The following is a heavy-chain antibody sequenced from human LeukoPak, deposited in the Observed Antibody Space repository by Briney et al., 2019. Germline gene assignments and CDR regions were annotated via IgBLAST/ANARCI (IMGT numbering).Heavy chain of an antibody. CDR3: ARDASSYGSGSYYPD. CDR2: IYYSGNT. J-gene: IGHJ4*02. CDR1: GGSISRYY. D-gene: IGHD3-10*01. Sequence: SETLSLTCTVSGGSISRYYWSWIRQPPGKGLEWIGYIYYSGNTNYNPSLKSRVTISVDTSKNQFSLKLSSVTAADTAVYYCARDASSYGSGSYYPDWGQGTLVTVSS. V-gene: IGHV4-59*01.